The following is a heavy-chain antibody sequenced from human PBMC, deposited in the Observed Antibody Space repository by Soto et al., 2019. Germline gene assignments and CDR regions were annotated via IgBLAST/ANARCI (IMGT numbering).Heavy chain of an antibody. CDR1: GYTFTRYA. Sequence: QVQFVQSGAEVKKPGASVKVSCKASGYTFTRYAMHWVRQAPGQRLEWMGWINVGNGNTKYSQKFQGRVTITRDTSASTAYVEVSSLTSEDTAVYYCARDRRQVPVLGLYYYDYWGQGTLFTVSS. J-gene: IGHJ4*02. CDR2: INVGNGNT. D-gene: IGHD3-16*01. V-gene: IGHV1-3*01. CDR3: ARDRRQVPVLGLYYYDY.